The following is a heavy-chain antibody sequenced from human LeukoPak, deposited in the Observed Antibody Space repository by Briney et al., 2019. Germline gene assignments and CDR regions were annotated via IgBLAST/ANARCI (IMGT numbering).Heavy chain of an antibody. D-gene: IGHD5-18*01. V-gene: IGHV1-2*06. CDR3: ARCDEVGYSYGYCYFDY. CDR2: VNPNSGGT. CDR1: GYTFTGYY. Sequence: GPSVKVSCKASGYTFTGYYMHWVRQAPGQGLEWMGRVNPNSGGTHYAHKFQGRFTMTRDTSISTAYLELRRLRSDDTAVYYCARCDEVGYSYGYCYFDYWGQGTLVTVSS. J-gene: IGHJ4*02.